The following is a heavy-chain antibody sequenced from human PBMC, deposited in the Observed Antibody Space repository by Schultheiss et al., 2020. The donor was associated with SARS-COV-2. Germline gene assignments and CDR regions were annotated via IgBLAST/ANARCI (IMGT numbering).Heavy chain of an antibody. CDR2: IYYSGST. J-gene: IGHJ4*02. CDR1: GGSISSSSYY. CDR3: ARDTWRTTAMVIPDY. D-gene: IGHD5-18*01. Sequence: SQTLSLTCTVSGGSISSSSYYWGWIRQPPGKGLEWIGYIYYSGSTNYNPSLKSRVTISVDTSKNQFSLKLSSVTAADTAVYYCARDTWRTTAMVIPDYWGQGTLVTVSS. V-gene: IGHV4-61*01.